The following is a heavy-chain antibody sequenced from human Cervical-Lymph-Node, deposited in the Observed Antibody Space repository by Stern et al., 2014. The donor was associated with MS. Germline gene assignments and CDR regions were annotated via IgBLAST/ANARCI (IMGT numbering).Heavy chain of an antibody. CDR1: GDTCTSDG. D-gene: IGHD2-15*01. CDR3: ARGLLGSENAFDI. J-gene: IGHJ3*02. CDR2: ISAYNGNT. V-gene: IGHV1-18*01. Sequence: VQLVEDGAEVKKPGASGKVSCKAYGDTCTSDGISWVRQDAGQGLEWRGWISAYNGNTNYAQKLQGRVTMTTDTSTSTAYMELRSLRSDDTAVYYCARGLLGSENAFDIWGQGTMVTVSS.